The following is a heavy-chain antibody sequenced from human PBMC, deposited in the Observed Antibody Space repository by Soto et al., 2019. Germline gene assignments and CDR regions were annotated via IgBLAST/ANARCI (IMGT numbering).Heavy chain of an antibody. CDR1: GFSFSTYS. D-gene: IGHD2-21*02. CDR3: AREETAWPLAYGLDV. Sequence: GGSMRLSCEASGFSFSTYSMHWVRQAPGKGLEWVSSIGRRSDIYYADSVKGRFTISRDNAKNSVSLQMDSLRDEDTAVYYCAREETAWPLAYGLDVWGQGTTVTVSS. CDR2: IGRRSDI. V-gene: IGHV3-21*01. J-gene: IGHJ6*02.